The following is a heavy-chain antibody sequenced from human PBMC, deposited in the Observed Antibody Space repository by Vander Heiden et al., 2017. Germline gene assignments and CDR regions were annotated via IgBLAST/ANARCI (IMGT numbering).Heavy chain of an antibody. J-gene: IGHJ3*02. CDR1: GYTFTGYY. CDR2: INPHSGAT. CDR3: ARALLSGPFDI. D-gene: IGHD6-25*01. Sequence: QVQLVQSGAEVKKSGASVKVSCKASGYTFTGYYIHWVRQAPGQGLEWMGWINPHSGATLDAQKFQGWVTMTRDTSITTAYMDLSSLTSDDTAVYYCARALLSGPFDIWGQGTMVTVSS. V-gene: IGHV1-2*04.